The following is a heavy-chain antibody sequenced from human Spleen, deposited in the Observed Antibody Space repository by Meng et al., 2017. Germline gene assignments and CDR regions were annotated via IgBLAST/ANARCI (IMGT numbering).Heavy chain of an antibody. Sequence: SETLSLTCTVSGGSISSSSHYWGWSRQPPGTGLEWIGSISYSGSTYYNPSLKSRVTISVDTSKNQFPLTLSSVTAADTAVYYCARDFSYGSGGNYYYYGMDVWGQGTTVTVSS. V-gene: IGHV4-39*06. J-gene: IGHJ6*02. CDR2: ISYSGST. D-gene: IGHD3-10*01. CDR1: GGSISSSSHY. CDR3: ARDFSYGSGGNYYYYGMDV.